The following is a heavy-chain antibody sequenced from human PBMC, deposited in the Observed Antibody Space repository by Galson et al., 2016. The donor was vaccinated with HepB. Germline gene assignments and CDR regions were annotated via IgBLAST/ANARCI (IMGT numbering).Heavy chain of an antibody. CDR3: AREIAKCNGTNCYGSFGY. J-gene: IGHJ4*02. CDR2: IHNGGHS. D-gene: IGHD2-2*01. Sequence: TLSLTCAVSGDSISSGGYFWTWHRQLPGKGPEWIGYIHNGGHSYYNPSLKTRLSISLDTSKNLFSLKLTSMTAADTAVYYCAREIAKCNGTNCYGSFGYWGQGTLVTVSS. V-gene: IGHV4-31*11. CDR1: GDSISSGGYF.